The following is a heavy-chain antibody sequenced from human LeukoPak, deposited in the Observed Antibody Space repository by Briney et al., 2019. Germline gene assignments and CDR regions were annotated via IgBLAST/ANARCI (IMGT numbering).Heavy chain of an antibody. J-gene: IGHJ4*02. D-gene: IGHD6-19*01. CDR2: ISGSGGST. CDR3: AKSSRPNSSGWSREFDY. V-gene: IGHV3-23*01. CDR1: GFTFSSYG. Sequence: PGGSLRLSCAASGFTFSSYGMGWVRQAPGKGLEWVSAISGSGGSTYYADSVKGRFTISRDNSKNTLYLQMHSLRAEDTAVYYCAKSSRPNSSGWSREFDYWGQGTLVTVSS.